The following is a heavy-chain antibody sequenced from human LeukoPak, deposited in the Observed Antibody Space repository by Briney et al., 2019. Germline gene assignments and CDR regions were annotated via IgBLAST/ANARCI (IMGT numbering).Heavy chain of an antibody. CDR2: ISSSSSSYT. J-gene: IGHJ4*02. Sequence: GGSLRLSCAASGFTVSNAWMSWVRQAPGKGLEWVSYISSSSSSYTNYADSVKGRFTISRDNAKNSLYLQLNSLRAEDTGVYYCARASASYFDYWGQGTLVTVSS. V-gene: IGHV3-11*06. CDR3: ARASASYFDY. CDR1: GFTVSNAW.